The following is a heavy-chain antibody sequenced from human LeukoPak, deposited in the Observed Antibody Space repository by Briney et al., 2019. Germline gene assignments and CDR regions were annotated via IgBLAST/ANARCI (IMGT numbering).Heavy chain of an antibody. D-gene: IGHD2-2*02. V-gene: IGHV3-30*04. CDR1: GFTFSSYA. Sequence: GGSLRLSCSASGFTFSSYAFHGVRQAPGKGLEWVATMSFDVNTKYYADSVRGRFTISRDNSKNTLYLQMNSLGAEDTAVYSCARGYCTSSSCYNDYWGQGTLVTVSS. CDR3: ARGYCTSSSCYNDY. J-gene: IGHJ4*02. CDR2: MSFDVNTK.